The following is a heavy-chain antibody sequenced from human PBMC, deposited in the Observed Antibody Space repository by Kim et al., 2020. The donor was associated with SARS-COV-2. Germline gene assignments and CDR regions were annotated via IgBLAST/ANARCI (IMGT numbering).Heavy chain of an antibody. CDR3: ARDRFSMSDLDAFDI. CDR1: GFTFSSYS. V-gene: IGHV3-21*01. CDR2: ISSSCSYI. Sequence: GGSLRLSCAASGFTFSSYSMNWVRQAPGKGLEWVSSISSSCSYIYYADSVKGRFTISRDNAKNSLYLQMNSLRAEDTAVYYCARDRFSMSDLDAFDIWGQGTMVTVSS. J-gene: IGHJ3*02. D-gene: IGHD3-10*02.